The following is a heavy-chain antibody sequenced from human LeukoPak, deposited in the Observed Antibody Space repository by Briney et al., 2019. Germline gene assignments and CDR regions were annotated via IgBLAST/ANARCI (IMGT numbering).Heavy chain of an antibody. D-gene: IGHD5-24*01. Sequence: GGSLRLSCAASGFTFTSYEMNWVRQAPGKGLEWVSYISSSDTTIYYADSVKGRFTISRDYAKNSLYLQMTSLRVEDTAVYYCARVTGGREVDYWGHGTLVTVSS. J-gene: IGHJ4*01. V-gene: IGHV3-48*03. CDR1: GFTFTSYE. CDR3: ARVTGGREVDY. CDR2: ISSSDTTI.